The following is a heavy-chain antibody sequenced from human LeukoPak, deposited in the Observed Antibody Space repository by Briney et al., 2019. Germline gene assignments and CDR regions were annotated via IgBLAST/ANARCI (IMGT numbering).Heavy chain of an antibody. CDR1: GFTFSSYA. V-gene: IGHV3-30*04. D-gene: IGHD3-10*01. CDR3: ARDQIKMVRGIIARSTAYYQYYYMDV. Sequence: PGRSLRLSCAASGFTFSSYAMHWVRQAPGKGLEWVAVISYDGSNKYYADSVKGRFTISRDNSKNTLYLQMNSLRVEDTAVYYCARDQIKMVRGIIARSTAYYQYYYMDVWGKGTTVTVSS. CDR2: ISYDGSNK. J-gene: IGHJ6*03.